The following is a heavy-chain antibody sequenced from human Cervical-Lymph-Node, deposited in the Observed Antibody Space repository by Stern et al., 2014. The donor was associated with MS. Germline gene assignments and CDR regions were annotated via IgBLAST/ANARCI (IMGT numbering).Heavy chain of an antibody. CDR2: ISAYNGNT. CDR1: GYTFTTFG. CDR3: ARRVYGDYAAYQDL. D-gene: IGHD4-17*01. V-gene: IGHV1-18*04. Sequence: QVQLVQSGGELKKPGASVKVSCKASGYTFTTFGISWVRQAPGQGLEWMGWISAYNGNTNYAQKFQGRVTLTTKTSTTTAYMELGSLSPNDTAIYFCARRVYGDYAAYQDLWGQGTPVTVSS. J-gene: IGHJ5*02.